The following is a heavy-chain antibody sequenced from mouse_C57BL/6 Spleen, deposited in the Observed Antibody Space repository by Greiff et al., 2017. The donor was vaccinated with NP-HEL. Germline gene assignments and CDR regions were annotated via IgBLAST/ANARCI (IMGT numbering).Heavy chain of an antibody. CDR2: IYPGDGDT. J-gene: IGHJ4*01. CDR3: ARFGYYGGGAMDY. D-gene: IGHD2-3*01. Sequence: VQLQQSGPELVKPGASVKISCKASGYAFSSSWMNWVKQRPGKGLEWIGRIYPGDGDTNYNGKFKGKATLTADKSSSTAYMQLSSLTSEDSAVYFCARFGYYGGGAMDYWGQGTSVTVSS. V-gene: IGHV1-82*01. CDR1: GYAFSSSW.